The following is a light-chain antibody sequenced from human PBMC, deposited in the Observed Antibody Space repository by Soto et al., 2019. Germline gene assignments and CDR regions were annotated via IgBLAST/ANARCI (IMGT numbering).Light chain of an antibody. CDR3: TAFSANRAYL. Sequence: QYALTHPSSVSWSPGHAITISCTGNSNDIGTYDYVCWYQQHPGKAPRLLIHGVHNRSPGISGRFSASKSGLTASLTISGLQAEDQADYYCTAFSANRAYLFGPGTKVTVL. CDR2: GVH. V-gene: IGLV2-14*01. J-gene: IGLJ1*01. CDR1: SNDIGTYDY.